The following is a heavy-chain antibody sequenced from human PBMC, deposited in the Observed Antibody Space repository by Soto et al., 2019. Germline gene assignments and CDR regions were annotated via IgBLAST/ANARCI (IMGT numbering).Heavy chain of an antibody. CDR3: ARGITIFGVVINIFNWFDP. V-gene: IGHV4-59*05. Sequence: SETLSLTCTVSGGSISSYYWSWIRQPPGKGLEWIGSIYYSGSTYYNPSLKSRVTISVDTSKNQFSLKLSSVTAADTAVYYCARGITIFGVVINIFNWFDPWGQGTLVTVSS. D-gene: IGHD3-3*01. CDR1: GGSISSYY. CDR2: IYYSGST. J-gene: IGHJ5*02.